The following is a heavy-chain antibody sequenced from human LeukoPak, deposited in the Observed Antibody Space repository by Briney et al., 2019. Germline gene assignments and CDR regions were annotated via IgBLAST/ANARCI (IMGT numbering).Heavy chain of an antibody. D-gene: IGHD6-6*01. J-gene: IGHJ4*02. Sequence: SQTLSLTCTVSGGSISSRSYYWTWIRQPAGKGLEWIGRVNTGGTTNYNPSLKSRVTISVDTSKNQFSLKLNSVTAADTAVYYCARGDRIAAPPLGYWGQGTLVTVSS. CDR3: ARGDRIAAPPLGY. CDR2: VNTGGTT. CDR1: GGSISSRSYY. V-gene: IGHV4-61*02.